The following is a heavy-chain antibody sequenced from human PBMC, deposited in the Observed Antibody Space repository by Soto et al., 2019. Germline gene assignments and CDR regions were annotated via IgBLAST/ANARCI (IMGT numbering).Heavy chain of an antibody. CDR1: GFTFDDYA. Sequence: EVQLVESGGGLVQPGRSLRLSCAASGFTFDDYAMHWVRQLPGKGPEWVSGINYNSGSIGYAESVKGRFTISRDNAKNSLYLQMSSLRTEDTALYFCSKGRDSTTVTRMDVWGQGTTVTVSS. V-gene: IGHV3-9*01. CDR3: SKGRDSTTVTRMDV. J-gene: IGHJ6*02. D-gene: IGHD4-17*01. CDR2: INYNSGSI.